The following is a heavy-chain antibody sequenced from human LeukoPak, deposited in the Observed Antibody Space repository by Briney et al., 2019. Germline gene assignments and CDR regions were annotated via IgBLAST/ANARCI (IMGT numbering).Heavy chain of an antibody. V-gene: IGHV4-34*01. Sequence: SETLSLTCALYGRSFSGYYSSWIRHPPGEGLECIGEINHSGSTNYNPSLKGRITISVDSAKNQFSLNLSSVNDAETAVYYCARGGRRYCSSTSCNHVPIWYYYYYYMDVWGKGTTVTVSS. D-gene: IGHD2-2*01. CDR2: INHSGST. J-gene: IGHJ6*03. CDR3: ARGGRRYCSSTSCNHVPIWYYYYYYMDV. CDR1: GRSFSGYY.